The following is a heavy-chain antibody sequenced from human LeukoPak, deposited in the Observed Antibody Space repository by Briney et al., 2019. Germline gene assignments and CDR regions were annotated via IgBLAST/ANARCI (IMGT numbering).Heavy chain of an antibody. J-gene: IGHJ5*02. CDR1: GYTFTSYG. CDR2: ISAYNGNT. V-gene: IGHV1-18*04. Sequence: GASVRVSCKASGYTFTSYGISWVRQAPGQGLEWMGWISAYNGNTNYAQKLQGRVTMTTDTSTSTAYMELRSLRSDDTAVYYCARDHIGRGAILGNWFDPWGQGTLSPSPQ. CDR3: ARDHIGRGAILGNWFDP. D-gene: IGHD3-10*01.